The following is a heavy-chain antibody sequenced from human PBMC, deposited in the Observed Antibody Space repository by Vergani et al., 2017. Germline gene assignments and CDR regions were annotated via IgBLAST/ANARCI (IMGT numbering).Heavy chain of an antibody. Sequence: QVQLQESGPGLVKTSQTLSLTCAVSGASIMKRGGYYWTWIRQPAGKGLEWIGHIYYTGSTNYNPTLESRVTMSVDTSKNQFSLNLRSVSAADTAVYYCARVAVVVPAATPWFDPWGQGTLVTVSS. J-gene: IGHJ5*02. V-gene: IGHV4-61*02. CDR3: ARVAVVVPAATPWFDP. CDR1: GASIMKRGGYY. CDR2: IYYTGST. D-gene: IGHD2-2*01.